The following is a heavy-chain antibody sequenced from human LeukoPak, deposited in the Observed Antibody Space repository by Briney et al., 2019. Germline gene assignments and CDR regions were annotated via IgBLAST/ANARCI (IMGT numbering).Heavy chain of an antibody. D-gene: IGHD2/OR15-2a*01. V-gene: IGHV3-11*01. Sequence: PGGSLRLSCAASGFTFSTYLMHWVRQAPGKGLEWVSYVSSSDSTTYYAGSVKGRFTISRDNAKNSLYLQMNSLRAEDTAVYYCARDSGGLSDYWGQGTLVTVSS. J-gene: IGHJ4*02. CDR2: VSSSDSTT. CDR1: GFTFSTYL. CDR3: ARDSGGLSDY.